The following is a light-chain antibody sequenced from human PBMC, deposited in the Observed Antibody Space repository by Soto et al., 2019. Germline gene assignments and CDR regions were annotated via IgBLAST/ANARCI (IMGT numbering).Light chain of an antibody. CDR1: QSVRSSY. CDR3: QQYGSSPRT. Sequence: EIVLTQSPDTLSLSHGESATLSCRASQSVRSSYLAWYQQTPGQTPRLLIYAASSRATGIPDRFSGSGSGTDFSLTISRLEAEDFAVYYCQQYGSSPRTFGQGTKVDIK. V-gene: IGKV3-20*01. J-gene: IGKJ1*01. CDR2: AAS.